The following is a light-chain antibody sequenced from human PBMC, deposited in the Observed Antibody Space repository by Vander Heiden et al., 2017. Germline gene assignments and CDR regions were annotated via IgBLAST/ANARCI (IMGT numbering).Light chain of an antibody. J-gene: IGLJ2*01. V-gene: IGLV1-44*01. CDR1: SSNIGSNT. Sequence: QPVLSQPPSASGTPAQRVTISCSGSSSNIGSNTVTWYQQLPGTAPKLLIYSNNQRPSGVPDRFSGSKSGTSASLAISGLQSEEEADYYCAAWDDSLNGVVFGGGTKLTVL. CDR2: SNN. CDR3: AAWDDSLNGVV.